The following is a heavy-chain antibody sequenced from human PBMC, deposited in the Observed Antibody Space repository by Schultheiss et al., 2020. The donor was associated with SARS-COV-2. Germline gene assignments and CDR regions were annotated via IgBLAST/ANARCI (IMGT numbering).Heavy chain of an antibody. CDR2: ISDSGDST. Sequence: GGSLRLSCAGSGFTFSTYVMNWVRQAPGKGLEWVSTISDSGDSTYYADSVKGRFTISRDNSKNTLYLQMNSLRADDTAVYYCATRSTMGYYYMDVWGKGTTVTVSS. J-gene: IGHJ6*03. D-gene: IGHD5-24*01. CDR1: GFTFSTYV. CDR3: ATRSTMGYYYMDV. V-gene: IGHV3-23*01.